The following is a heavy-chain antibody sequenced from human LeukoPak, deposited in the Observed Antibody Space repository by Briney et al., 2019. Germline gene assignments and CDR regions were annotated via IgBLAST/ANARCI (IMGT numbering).Heavy chain of an antibody. Sequence: PSETLSLTCGASGCSISSYYRTWIRQPPGKGLEWVAHIYYSGSTNYNPSPKKRVTISVNTSHKQSLFKLSSVPDAETAVYYFSRDTYYYDNSGYIRPYYCDYWGQGTLVTVS. D-gene: IGHD3-22*01. CDR2: IYYSGST. CDR1: GCSISSYY. V-gene: IGHV4-59*01. J-gene: IGHJ4*02. CDR3: SRDTYYYDNSGYIRPYYCDY.